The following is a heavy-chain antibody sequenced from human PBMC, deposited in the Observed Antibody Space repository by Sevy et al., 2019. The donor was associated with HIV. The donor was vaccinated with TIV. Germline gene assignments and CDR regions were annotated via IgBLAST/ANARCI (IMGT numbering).Heavy chain of an antibody. J-gene: IGHJ4*02. D-gene: IGHD3-22*01. Sequence: GGSQRLSCAASGFTFSSYWMHWVRQAPGKGLVWVSRINSDGSSTSYADSVKGRFTISRDNAKNTLYLQMNSLRAEDTAVYYCARPYYYDSSGYLPYYFDYWGQGTLVTVSS. CDR2: INSDGSST. CDR1: GFTFSSYW. V-gene: IGHV3-74*01. CDR3: ARPYYYDSSGYLPYYFDY.